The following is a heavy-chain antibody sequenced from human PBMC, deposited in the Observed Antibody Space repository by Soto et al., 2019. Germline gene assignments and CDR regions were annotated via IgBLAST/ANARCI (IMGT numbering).Heavy chain of an antibody. V-gene: IGHV4-4*02. Sequence: QVQLHESGPGLVNPSGTLSLTCVVSGGSMTSRDWWSWVRQPPGKGLEWIGEVSYSGNTHYNPSLRSQVTMSIDKSKNQFSLKMTAVTAADTAVYHCARDLDFRVEDGWGQGTLVTVSS. D-gene: IGHD3-9*01. CDR2: VSYSGNT. CDR1: GGSMTSRDW. J-gene: IGHJ4*02. CDR3: ARDLDFRVEDG.